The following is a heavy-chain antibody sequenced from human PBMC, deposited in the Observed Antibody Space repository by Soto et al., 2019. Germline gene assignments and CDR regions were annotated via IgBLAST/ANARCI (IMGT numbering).Heavy chain of an antibody. Sequence: SVKVSCKASGGTFSSYAISWVRQAPGQGLEWMGGIIPIFGTANYAQKFQGRVTITADESTSTAYMELSSLRSEDTAVYYCAKVWGAPGELLANRFHPWSQGTLVPVSS. CDR2: IIPIFGTA. V-gene: IGHV1-69*13. D-gene: IGHD3-10*01. J-gene: IGHJ5*02. CDR1: GGTFSSYA. CDR3: AKVWGAPGELLANRFHP.